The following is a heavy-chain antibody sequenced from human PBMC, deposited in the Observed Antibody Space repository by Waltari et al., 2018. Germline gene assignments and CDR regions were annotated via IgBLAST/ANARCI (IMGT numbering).Heavy chain of an antibody. Sequence: EVQLVESGGRLVQPGGSLTLSCTASGFTLSSHYINWVRQAPGKGLEWVSVLYAGGGKNYAESVKGRFSSLRDNSKNMVFLQMNSLRVEDTAIYYCMSNSSSPPLDYWGQGTLVTVSS. CDR2: LYAGGGK. V-gene: IGHV3-66*01. CDR1: GFTLSSHY. J-gene: IGHJ4*02. CDR3: MSNSSSPPLDY. D-gene: IGHD2-2*01.